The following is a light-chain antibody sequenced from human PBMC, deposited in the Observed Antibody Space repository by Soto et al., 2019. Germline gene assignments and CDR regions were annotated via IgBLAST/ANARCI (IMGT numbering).Light chain of an antibody. CDR2: GNR. V-gene: IGLV1-40*01. CDR1: SSNLGAGYD. Sequence: QSALTQPHSVSGAPGQRVTICCTGNSSNLGAGYDVHWYQQLPGAAPKLVIFGNRNRPSGIPERFSVSKSGTSASLAITGLQAEDEADYYCQAYDYSLTASVFGGGTKLTVL. J-gene: IGLJ3*02. CDR3: QAYDYSLTASV.